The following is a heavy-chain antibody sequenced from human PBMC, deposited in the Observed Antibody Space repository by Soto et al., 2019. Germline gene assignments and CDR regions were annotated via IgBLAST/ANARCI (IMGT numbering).Heavy chain of an antibody. V-gene: IGHV3-11*05. CDR1: GFTFSDYY. CDR2: ISSSSSYT. D-gene: IGHD5-12*01. Sequence: QVQLVESGGGLVKPGGSLRLSCAASGFTFSDYYMSWIRQAPWKGLEWVSYISSSSSYTNYADSVKGRFTISRDNAKNSLYLQMNSLRADDTAVYYCARDHHRYSGYDYVDYWGQGTLVTVSS. J-gene: IGHJ4*02. CDR3: ARDHHRYSGYDYVDY.